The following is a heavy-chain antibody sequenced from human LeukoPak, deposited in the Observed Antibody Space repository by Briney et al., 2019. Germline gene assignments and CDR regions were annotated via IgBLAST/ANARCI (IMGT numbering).Heavy chain of an antibody. J-gene: IGHJ4*02. D-gene: IGHD3-10*01. CDR2: ISENRYTT. V-gene: IGHV3-74*01. Sequence: GGSLRLACAASGFTFSSHWMHWVRQAPGKGLVWVSRISENRYTTNYADSVKGRFTISRDNAKNTVYLQMNGLRVEDTAVYYCARDIVIGSGSCLDWGQGTLVTDSS. CDR1: GFTFSSHW. CDR3: ARDIVIGSGSCLD.